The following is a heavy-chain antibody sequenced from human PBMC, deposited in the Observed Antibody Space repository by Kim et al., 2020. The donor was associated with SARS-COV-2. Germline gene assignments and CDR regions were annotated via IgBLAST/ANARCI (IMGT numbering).Heavy chain of an antibody. V-gene: IGHV3-43*01. D-gene: IGHD3-3*01. J-gene: IGHJ4*02. Sequence: GGSLRLSCTASGFTFDDFSMHWVRQPPGKGLEWVSFITWDSGDTDYADSVRGRFTISRDNDKNSLYLQMDSLRTEDTAFYYCAKDAWSGKYFYSDYWGQGALVTVSS. CDR2: ITWDSGDT. CDR1: GFTFDDFS. CDR3: AKDAWSGKYFYSDY.